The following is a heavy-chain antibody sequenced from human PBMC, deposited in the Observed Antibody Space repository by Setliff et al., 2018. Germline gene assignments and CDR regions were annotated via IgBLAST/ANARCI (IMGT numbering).Heavy chain of an antibody. CDR1: GYSFTSYW. CDR2: IYPGDSDT. V-gene: IGHV5-51*01. Sequence: GESLTLSCKGSGYSFTSYWIGWVRQMPGKGLEWMGNIYPGDSDTRYSPSFQGQVTISADKSISTAYLQWSSLQASDTAMYYCARHRWAIDDAFDIWGQGTMVTVSS. J-gene: IGHJ3*02. CDR3: ARHRWAIDDAFDI. D-gene: IGHD3-16*01.